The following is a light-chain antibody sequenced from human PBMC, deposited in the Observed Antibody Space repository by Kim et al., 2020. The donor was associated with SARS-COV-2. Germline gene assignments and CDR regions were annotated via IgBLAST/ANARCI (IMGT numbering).Light chain of an antibody. CDR1: SSNLGNSA. CDR2: TND. V-gene: IGLV1-44*01. J-gene: IGLJ2*01. Sequence: RVAFACSYSSSNLGNSAVNWYPERPGMPPKHLIYTNDRRPSGVADRFSGSKSDTAASLAISGLQSEDEADYYCAAWDDSLTGHVVFGGGTQLTVL. CDR3: AAWDDSLTGHVV.